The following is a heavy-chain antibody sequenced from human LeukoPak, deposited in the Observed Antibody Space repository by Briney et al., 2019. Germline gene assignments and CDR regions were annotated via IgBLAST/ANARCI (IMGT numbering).Heavy chain of an antibody. Sequence: GGSLRLSCAASGFTFSGSAMHWVRQASGKGLEWVGRIRSKANSYATAYAASVKGRFTISRDDSKNTLNLQMNSLRAEDTAVYYCARDLYYYDSRGYYDDTHWFDPWGQGTLVTVSS. CDR1: GFTFSGSA. CDR2: IRSKANSYAT. CDR3: ARDLYYYDSRGYYDDTHWFDP. D-gene: IGHD3-22*01. V-gene: IGHV3-73*01. J-gene: IGHJ5*02.